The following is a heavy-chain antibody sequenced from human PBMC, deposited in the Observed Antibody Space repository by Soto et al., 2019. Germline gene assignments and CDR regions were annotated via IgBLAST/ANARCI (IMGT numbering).Heavy chain of an antibody. V-gene: IGHV6-1*01. J-gene: IGHJ5*02. CDR2: TYYRSKWYN. CDR3: ARHERYDFWSGFSNWFDP. D-gene: IGHD3-3*01. Sequence: SQTLSLTCAISGDSVSSNSAAWNWIRQSPSRGLEWLGRTYYRSKWYNDYAVSVKSRITINPDTSKNQFSLQLNSVTPEDTAVCYCARHERYDFWSGFSNWFDPWGQGTLVTVSS. CDR1: GDSVSSNSAA.